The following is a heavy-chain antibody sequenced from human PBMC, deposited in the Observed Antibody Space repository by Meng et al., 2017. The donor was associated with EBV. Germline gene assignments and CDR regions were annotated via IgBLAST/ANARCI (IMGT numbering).Heavy chain of an antibody. CDR2: IYWDDDK. J-gene: IGHJ4*02. V-gene: IGHV2-5*02. Sequence: QITLKESGPTLVNPTQTLTLTCTFSGFSLSTRGVGVGWIRQPPGKALEWLALIYWDDDKRYSPSLKSRLTITEDTSKNQVVLTMTNMDPVDAATYYCAHIIAARPFDYWGQGTLVTVSS. D-gene: IGHD6-6*01. CDR3: AHIIAARPFDY. CDR1: GFSLSTRGVG.